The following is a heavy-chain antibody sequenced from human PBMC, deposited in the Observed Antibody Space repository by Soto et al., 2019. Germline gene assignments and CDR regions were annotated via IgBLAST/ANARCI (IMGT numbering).Heavy chain of an antibody. V-gene: IGHV4-4*07. D-gene: IGHD6-19*01. CDR2: IYTSGST. Sequence: QVQLQESGPGLVKPSETLSLTCTVSGGSISSYYWSWIRQPAGKGLEWIGRIYTSGSTNYNPTLKSRGTMSVDTSKNQFSLKLSSVTAADTAVYYCARDSGSGWYGESNFDYWGQGTLVTVSS. CDR1: GGSISSYY. J-gene: IGHJ4*02. CDR3: ARDSGSGWYGESNFDY.